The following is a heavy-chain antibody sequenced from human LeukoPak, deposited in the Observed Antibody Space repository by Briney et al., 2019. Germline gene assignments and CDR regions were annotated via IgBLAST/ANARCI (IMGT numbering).Heavy chain of an antibody. Sequence: ASVKVSCKASGYTFTGYYMHWVRQAPGHGLEWMGWINPNSGGTNYAQKFQGRVTMTRDASISTAYMELSRLRSDDTAVYYCARVPQGYYDSSGYYGGEFDYWGQGTLVTVSS. D-gene: IGHD3-22*01. CDR3: ARVPQGYYDSSGYYGGEFDY. V-gene: IGHV1-2*02. CDR1: GYTFTGYY. CDR2: INPNSGGT. J-gene: IGHJ4*02.